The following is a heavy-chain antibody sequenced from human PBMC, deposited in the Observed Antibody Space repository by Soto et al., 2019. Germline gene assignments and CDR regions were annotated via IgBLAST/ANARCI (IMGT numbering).Heavy chain of an antibody. CDR3: ARVYVEQQLGGWFDP. J-gene: IGHJ5*02. Sequence: SETLSLTCTVSGGSISSYYWSWIRQPPGKGLEWIGYIYYSGSTNYNPSLKSRVTISVDTSKNQFSLKLSSVTAADTAVYYCARVYVEQQLGGWFDPWGQGTLVTVSS. CDR1: GGSISSYY. D-gene: IGHD6-13*01. CDR2: IYYSGST. V-gene: IGHV4-59*01.